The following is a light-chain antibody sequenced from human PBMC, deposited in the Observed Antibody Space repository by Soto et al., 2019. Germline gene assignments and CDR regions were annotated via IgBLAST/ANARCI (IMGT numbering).Light chain of an antibody. CDR3: QQHGTT. J-gene: IGKJ1*01. Sequence: EIVLTQSPATLSVSPGERATLSCRASQSISSLLAWYQQKPGQAPRLLIYSASTRATGIPARFSGSGSGADFTLTISRLEPEDSAVYYCQQHGTTFGQGTKVDIK. CDR2: SAS. CDR1: QSISSL. V-gene: IGKV3-15*01.